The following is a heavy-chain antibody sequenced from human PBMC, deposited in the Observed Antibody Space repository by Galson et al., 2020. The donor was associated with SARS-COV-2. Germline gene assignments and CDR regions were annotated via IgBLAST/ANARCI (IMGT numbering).Heavy chain of an antibody. J-gene: IGHJ4*02. D-gene: IGHD7-27*01. V-gene: IGHV3-23*01. CDR2: LGGSGSRT. CDR3: AKDLGWGWTFDS. Sequence: GESLKISCAASGFSFSNLAMSWVRQAPGKGLEWVSSLGGSGSRTYYADSVQGRFIFSRDNSKNTVHLQMNSLRAEDTAIYYCAKDLGWGWTFDSWGQGTLVTVSS. CDR1: GFSFSNLA.